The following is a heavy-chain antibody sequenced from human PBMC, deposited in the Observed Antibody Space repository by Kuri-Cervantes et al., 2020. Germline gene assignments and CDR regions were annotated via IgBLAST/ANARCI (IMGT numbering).Heavy chain of an antibody. CDR3: ARTKHDYGEAFDI. CDR1: GGSISSGSYY. Sequence: LRLSCTVSGGSISSGSYYWSWIRQPAGKGLEWIGRIYTSGSTNYNPSLKSRVTISVDTSKNQFSLKLSSVTAADTAVYYCARTKHDYGEAFDIWGQGTMVTVSS. V-gene: IGHV4-61*02. J-gene: IGHJ3*02. D-gene: IGHD4-17*01. CDR2: IYTSGST.